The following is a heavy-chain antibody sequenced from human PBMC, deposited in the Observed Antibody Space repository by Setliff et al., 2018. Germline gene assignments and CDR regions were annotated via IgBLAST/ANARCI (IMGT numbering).Heavy chain of an antibody. V-gene: IGHV4-39*01. J-gene: IGHJ5*02. CDR3: GRGFSRIEGWGNWFDP. CDR1: GGSVSNSVFF. CDR2: IYDIGSS. Sequence: SETLSLTCTVSGGSVSNSVFFWGWLRQAPGKGLEWIGNIYDIGSSNYNASLKSRPIITRATSKNQISLNLTSVTAADTVVYYCGRGFSRIEGWGNWFDPWGQGILVTVSS. D-gene: IGHD2-15*01.